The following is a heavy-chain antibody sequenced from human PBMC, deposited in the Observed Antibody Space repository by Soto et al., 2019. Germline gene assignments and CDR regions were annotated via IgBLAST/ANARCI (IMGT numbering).Heavy chain of an antibody. CDR3: ARGDGCGGNCFYGMDV. V-gene: IGHV4-59*01. CDR1: GGSIGSYY. Sequence: QVQLQELGPGLVKPSETLSLTCTVSGGSIGSYYWSWLRQPPGKGLEWIGHIYYSGSTKYSPSLKSRVTISVDTSKNQFSLKLNSVTAADTAVYYCARGDGCGGNCFYGMDVWGQGTTVTVSS. CDR2: IYYSGST. D-gene: IGHD2-21*01. J-gene: IGHJ6*02.